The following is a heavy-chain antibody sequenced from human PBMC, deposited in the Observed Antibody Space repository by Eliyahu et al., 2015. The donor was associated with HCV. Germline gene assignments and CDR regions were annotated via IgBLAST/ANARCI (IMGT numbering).Heavy chain of an antibody. Sequence: QVQLVESGGGVVQPGRSLRLSCAASGFTFSSYGMHWVRQAPGKGLEWVAVIWYDGSNKYYADSVKGRFTISRDNSKNTLYLQMNSLRAEDTAVYYCARDRALDSGYEKYYFDYWGQGTLVTVSS. CDR1: GFTFSSYG. CDR2: IWYDGSNK. V-gene: IGHV3-33*01. CDR3: ARDRALDSGYEKYYFDY. D-gene: IGHD5-12*01. J-gene: IGHJ4*02.